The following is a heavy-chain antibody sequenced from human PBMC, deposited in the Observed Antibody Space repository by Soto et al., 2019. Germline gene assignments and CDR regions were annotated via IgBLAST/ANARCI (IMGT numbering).Heavy chain of an antibody. CDR1: GYTFTSYY. V-gene: IGHV1-46*01. J-gene: IGHJ4*02. D-gene: IGHD5-12*01. Sequence: QVQLVQSGAEVKKPGASVKVSCKASGYTFTSYYMHWVRQAPGQGLEWMGIINPSGGSTSYAQKFQGRVTMTRDTSTSTVYMELSSLRSEDTAVYYCARRNTYIVATTHFDYWGQGTLVTVSS. CDR2: INPSGGST. CDR3: ARRNTYIVATTHFDY.